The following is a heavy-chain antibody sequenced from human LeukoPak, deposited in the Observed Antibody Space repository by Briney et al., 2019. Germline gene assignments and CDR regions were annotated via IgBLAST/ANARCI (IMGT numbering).Heavy chain of an antibody. CDR1: GFTFSSYS. Sequence: GGSLRLSCAASGFTFSSYSMNWVRQAPGKGLEWVSSISSSSSYIYYADSVKGRFTISRDNAKNSLYLQMNSLRAEDTAVYYCAREAHFVGATYSSPLDYWGQGTLVTVSS. CDR2: ISSSSSYI. J-gene: IGHJ4*02. CDR3: AREAHFVGATYSSPLDY. D-gene: IGHD1-26*01. V-gene: IGHV3-21*01.